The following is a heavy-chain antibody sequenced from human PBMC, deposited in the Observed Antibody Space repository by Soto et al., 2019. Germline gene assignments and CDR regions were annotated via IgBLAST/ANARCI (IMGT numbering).Heavy chain of an antibody. V-gene: IGHV1-69*01. CDR1: GGTFSSYA. CDR2: IIPIFGTA. Sequence: QVQLVQSGAEVKKPGSSVKVSCKASGGTFSSYAISWVRQAPGQGLEWMGGIIPIFGTANYAQKFQGRVTITADESTSTAYMELSSLRSEDTAVYYCARDSYHLLTNYYYYYGMDVWGQGTTVTVSS. D-gene: IGHD2-2*01. CDR3: ARDSYHLLTNYYYYYGMDV. J-gene: IGHJ6*02.